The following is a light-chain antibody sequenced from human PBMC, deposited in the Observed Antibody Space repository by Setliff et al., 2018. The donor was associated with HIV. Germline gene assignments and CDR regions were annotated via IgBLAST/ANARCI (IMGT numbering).Light chain of an antibody. Sequence: QSALTQSPSASGTPGQRVTISCSGNTSNIGSNYVYWYQQLPGAAPQLLIYRNNQRPSGVPDRFSGSKSGTSASLAISGLRSDDEADYYCSAWDDSLSGALFGGGTKVTVL. CDR3: SAWDDSLSGAL. CDR2: RNN. CDR1: TSNIGSNY. J-gene: IGLJ2*01. V-gene: IGLV1-47*01.